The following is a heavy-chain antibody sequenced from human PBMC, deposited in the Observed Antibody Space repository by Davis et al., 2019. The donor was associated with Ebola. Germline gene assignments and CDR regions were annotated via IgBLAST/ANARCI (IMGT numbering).Heavy chain of an antibody. J-gene: IGHJ3*02. CDR2: ISSSGSTI. D-gene: IGHD3-3*01. V-gene: IGHV3-48*02. CDR3: ARTYYDFWSASGDAFDI. CDR1: GFTFSSYS. Sequence: GESLKISCAASGFTFSSYSMNWVRQAPGKGLEWVSYISSSGSTIYYADSVKGRFTISRDNAKNSLYLQMNSLRDEDTAVYYCARTYYDFWSASGDAFDIWGQGTMVTVSS.